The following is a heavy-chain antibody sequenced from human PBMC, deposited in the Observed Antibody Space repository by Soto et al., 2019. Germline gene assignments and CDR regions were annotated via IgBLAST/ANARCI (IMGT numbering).Heavy chain of an antibody. V-gene: IGHV1-2*02. CDR2: IGPESGAT. J-gene: IGHJ4*02. D-gene: IGHD1-26*01. CDR1: GYTFTGHY. CDR3: GRGRSGQIVVFY. Sequence: ASVKVSCKASGYTFTGHYIHWVRQAPEQGPEWMGEIGPESGATRYAQRFQGRVTMTRDMSITTVYMELNNLSPDDTAVYYCGRGRSGQIVVFYWGQGTPITVSS.